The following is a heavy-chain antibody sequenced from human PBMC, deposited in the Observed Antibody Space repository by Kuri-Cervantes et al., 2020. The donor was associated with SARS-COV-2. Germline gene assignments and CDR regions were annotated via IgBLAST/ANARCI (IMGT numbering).Heavy chain of an antibody. CDR2: IYTSGST. Sequence: SCTVSGYSISSGYYWGWIRQPAGKGLEWIGRIYTSGSTNYNPSLKSRVTISVDTSKNQFSLKLSSVTAADTAVYYCARGGAIFDYWGQGTLVTVSS. CDR1: GYSISSGYY. D-gene: IGHD1-26*01. CDR3: ARGGAIFDY. J-gene: IGHJ4*02. V-gene: IGHV4-61*02.